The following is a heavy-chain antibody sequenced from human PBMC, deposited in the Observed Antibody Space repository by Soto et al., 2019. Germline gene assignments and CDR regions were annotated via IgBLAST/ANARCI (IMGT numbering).Heavy chain of an antibody. CDR1: GFTFSSYS. D-gene: IGHD4-4*01. J-gene: IGHJ4*02. V-gene: IGHV3-48*01. CDR3: ARRVENDYTEYYFDY. CDR2: ISSSSSTI. Sequence: GGSLRLSCAASGFTFSSYSMNWVRQAPGKGLEWVSYISSSSSTIYYADSVKGRFTISRDNAKNSLYLQMNSLRAEDTAVYYCARRVENDYTEYYFDYWGQGTLVTVSS.